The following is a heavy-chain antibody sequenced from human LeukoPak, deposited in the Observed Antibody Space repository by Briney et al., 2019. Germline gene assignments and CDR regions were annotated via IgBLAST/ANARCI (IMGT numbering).Heavy chain of an antibody. J-gene: IGHJ4*02. CDR1: GYTFTSYD. CDR3: ARGTRGGYCSSTSCYKFTFDY. V-gene: IGHV1-8*01. Sequence: ASVKVSCKASGYTFTSYDINWVRQATGQGLEWIGWMNPNSGNTGYAQKFQGRVTMTRNTSISTAYMELSSLRSEDTAVYYCARGTRGGYCSSTSCYKFTFDYWGQGTLVAVSS. CDR2: MNPNSGNT. D-gene: IGHD2-2*03.